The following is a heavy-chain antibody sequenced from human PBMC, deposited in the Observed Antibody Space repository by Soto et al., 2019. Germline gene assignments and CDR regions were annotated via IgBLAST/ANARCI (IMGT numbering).Heavy chain of an antibody. Sequence: EVQLVESGGGLVKPGGSLRLSCAASGFTFSSYSMNWVRQAPGKGLEWVSSISSSSSYIYYADSVKGRFTISRDNAKNSLYLKMNSRRAEDTAVYYWARDVVVVPAAIHWFDPGGQGTLVNVSS. CDR1: GFTFSSYS. V-gene: IGHV3-21*01. J-gene: IGHJ5*02. D-gene: IGHD2-2*01. CDR2: ISSSSSYI. CDR3: ARDVVVVPAAIHWFDP.